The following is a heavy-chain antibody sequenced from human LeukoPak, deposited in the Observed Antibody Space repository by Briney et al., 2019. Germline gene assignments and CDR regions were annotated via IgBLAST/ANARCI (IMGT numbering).Heavy chain of an antibody. CDR2: IYYSGST. CDR3: ARQSYGSGSYSNPNWFDP. D-gene: IGHD3-10*01. V-gene: IGHV4-31*03. J-gene: IGHJ5*02. Sequence: PSETLSLTCTVSGGSISSGGYYWSWIRQHPGEGLEWIGYIYYSGSTYYNPSLKSRVTISVDTSKNQFSLKLSSVTAADTAVYYCARQSYGSGSYSNPNWFDPWGQGTLVTVSS. CDR1: GGSISSGGYY.